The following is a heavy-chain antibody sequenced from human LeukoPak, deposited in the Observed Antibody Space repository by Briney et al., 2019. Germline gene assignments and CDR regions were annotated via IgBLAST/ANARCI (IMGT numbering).Heavy chain of an antibody. CDR3: ARGAITGTTGDYYYYYMDV. CDR2: ISSSSSTV. J-gene: IGHJ6*03. CDR1: GFTFSSYS. V-gene: IGHV3-48*01. Sequence: GGSLRLSCVASGFTFSSYSMNWVRQAPGKGLEWVSYISSSSSTVYYADSVKGRFTISRDNAKNSLYLQMNSLGAEDTAVYYCARGAITGTTGDYYYYYMDVWGKGTTVTVSS. D-gene: IGHD1-20*01.